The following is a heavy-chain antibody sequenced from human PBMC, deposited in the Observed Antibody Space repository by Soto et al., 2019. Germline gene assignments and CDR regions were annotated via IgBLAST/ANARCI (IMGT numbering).Heavy chain of an antibody. CDR2: ISWDGGRT. Sequence: GESLKISCAASGFTFDDYAMHWVRQAPGKGLEWVSLISWDGGRTYYADSVKDRFTISRDNSKNSLYLQMNSLRAEDTALYYCAKGGRYSYGPYYYYGMDVWGQGTTVTVSS. V-gene: IGHV3-43D*03. J-gene: IGHJ6*02. CDR3: AKGGRYSYGPYYYYGMDV. CDR1: GFTFDDYA. D-gene: IGHD5-18*01.